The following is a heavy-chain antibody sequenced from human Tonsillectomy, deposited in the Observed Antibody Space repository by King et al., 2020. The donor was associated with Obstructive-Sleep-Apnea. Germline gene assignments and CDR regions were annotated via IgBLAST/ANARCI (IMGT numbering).Heavy chain of an antibody. Sequence: VQLQQWGAGLLKPSETLSLTCAVYGGSFSAYYWGWIRQPPGKGLEWIGEINHSGSTNCNPSLKSTVTISVDTSRNQFSLKVHSVTAADTAVYYCARVLGAAGPDYYFDYWGPGTLVTVSS. CDR1: GGSFSAYY. J-gene: IGHJ4*02. CDR3: ARVLGAAGPDYYFDY. V-gene: IGHV4-34*01. D-gene: IGHD1-26*01. CDR2: INHSGST.